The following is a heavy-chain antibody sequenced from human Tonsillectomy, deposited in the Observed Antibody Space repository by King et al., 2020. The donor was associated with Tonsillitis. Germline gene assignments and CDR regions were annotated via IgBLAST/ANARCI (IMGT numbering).Heavy chain of an antibody. CDR1: GGSIMTSSYY. D-gene: IGHD4-17*01. CDR3: ARQRDYGTGDFDY. CDR2: VYQSGSS. Sequence: QLQESGPGLVKPSETLSLTCSVSGGSIMTSSYYWAWIRQPPGKGLEWIGSVYQSGSSYDNPSLKSRLTISVDLSKNQFYLELTSMTAADTAVYYCARQRDYGTGDFDYWGQGTLVTVSS. J-gene: IGHJ4*02. V-gene: IGHV4-39*01.